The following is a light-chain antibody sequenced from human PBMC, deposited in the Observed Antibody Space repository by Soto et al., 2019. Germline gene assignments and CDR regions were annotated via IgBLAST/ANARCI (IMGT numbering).Light chain of an antibody. CDR2: AAS. V-gene: IGKV1-8*01. Sequence: AIRMTQAPSSLSASTGDRVTITCRASQGISSYLACYQQTPGKAPKLLIYAASTLQSGVPSRFSGIESGTDFTLTISSLQPEDFATYYCQQVNNYPLTFGGGTKVDIK. CDR3: QQVNNYPLT. CDR1: QGISSY. J-gene: IGKJ4*01.